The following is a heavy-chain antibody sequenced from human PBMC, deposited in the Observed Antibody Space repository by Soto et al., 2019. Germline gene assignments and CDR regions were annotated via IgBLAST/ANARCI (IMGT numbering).Heavy chain of an antibody. CDR2: IYYSGTT. V-gene: IGHV4-30-4*01. CDR1: GGSISSGDYY. CDR3: ALRFGTA. J-gene: IGHJ6*02. Sequence: SETLSLTCTVSGGSISSGDYYWSWIRQPPGKGLEWIGYIYYSGTTYYNPSLKGRVTISLDTSKNRFSLKLSSVTAADTAVYYCALRFGTAWGQGTTVTVSS. D-gene: IGHD5-12*01.